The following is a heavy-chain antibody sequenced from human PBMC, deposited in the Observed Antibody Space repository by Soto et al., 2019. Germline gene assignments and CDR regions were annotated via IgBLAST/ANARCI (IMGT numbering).Heavy chain of an antibody. D-gene: IGHD2-15*01. V-gene: IGHV1-18*04. CDR2: ISAYNGNT. J-gene: IGHJ6*02. CDR3: ARDQSPGYCSGGSCFVYGMDV. CDR1: GYTFTSYG. Sequence: ASVKVSCKASGYTFTSYGISWVRQAPGQGLEWMGWISAYNGNTNYAQKLQGRVTMTTDTSTSTAYMELRSLRSDDTAVYYCARDQSPGYCSGGSCFVYGMDVWGQGTTVTVSS.